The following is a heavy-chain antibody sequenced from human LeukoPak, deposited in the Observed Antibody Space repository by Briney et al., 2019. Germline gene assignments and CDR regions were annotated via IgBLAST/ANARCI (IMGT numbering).Heavy chain of an antibody. D-gene: IGHD3-22*01. CDR1: GFTFSSYS. J-gene: IGHJ4*02. CDR3: VRVDDSGYLWDY. Sequence: GGSLRLSCAASGFTFSSYSMNWVRQAPGKGLEWVSSITASSNYIDYAASVKGRFTISRDNAKNSLHLQLSSLRVEDTAIYYCVRVDDSGYLWDYWGQGTLVTVSS. CDR2: ITASSNYI. V-gene: IGHV3-21*06.